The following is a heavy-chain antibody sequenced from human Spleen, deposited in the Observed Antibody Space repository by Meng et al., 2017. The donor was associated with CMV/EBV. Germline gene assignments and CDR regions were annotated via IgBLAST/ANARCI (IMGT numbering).Heavy chain of an antibody. D-gene: IGHD3-3*01. CDR3: ARDQLLSRTPSQYYDAANYNGMDV. CDR2: ISYDGNSK. J-gene: IGHJ6*02. CDR1: GFTFTNYA. Sequence: GESLKISCAAAGFTFTNYAFHWVRQAPGKGLEWVALISYDGNSKYYADSVDGRFTISRDNSKTTVYLEMNSLRAEDTAVFYCARDQLLSRTPSQYYDAANYNGMDVWGQGTTATVSS. V-gene: IGHV3-30*04.